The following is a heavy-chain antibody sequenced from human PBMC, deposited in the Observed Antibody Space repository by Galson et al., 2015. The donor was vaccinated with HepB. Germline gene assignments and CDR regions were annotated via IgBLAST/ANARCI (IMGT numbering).Heavy chain of an antibody. CDR3: ARDIVVVILLDWYFDL. Sequence: SLRLSCAASGFTSSSYWMSWVRQAPGKGLEWVANIKQDGSEKYYVDSVKGRFTISRDNAKNSLYLQMNSLRAEDTAVYYCARDIVVVILLDWYFDLWGRGTLVTVSS. J-gene: IGHJ2*01. CDR2: IKQDGSEK. CDR1: GFTSSSYW. D-gene: IGHD3-22*01. V-gene: IGHV3-7*01.